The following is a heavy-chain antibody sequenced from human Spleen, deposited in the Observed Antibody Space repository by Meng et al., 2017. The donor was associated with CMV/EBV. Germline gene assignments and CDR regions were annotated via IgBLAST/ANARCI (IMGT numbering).Heavy chain of an antibody. J-gene: IGHJ6*02. V-gene: IGHV4-61*01. CDR3: ARESPDFWSGYPPYYYGMDV. D-gene: IGHD3-3*01. CDR2: IYYSGST. CDR1: GGSVSSGSYY. Sequence: SETLSLTCTVSGGSVSSGSYYWSWIRQPPGKGLEWIGYIYYSGSTNYNPSLKSRVTISVDTSKNQFSLKLSSVTAADTAVYYCARESPDFWSGYPPYYYGMDVWGQGTTVTVSS.